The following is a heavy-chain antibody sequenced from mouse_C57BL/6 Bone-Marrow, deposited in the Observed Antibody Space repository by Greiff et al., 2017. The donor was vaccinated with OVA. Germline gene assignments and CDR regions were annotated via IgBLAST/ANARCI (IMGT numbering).Heavy chain of an antibody. Sequence: EVMLVESGGGLVKPGGSLKLSCAASGFTFSSYAMSWVRQTPEKRLEWVATISDGGSYTYYPDNVKGRFTISRDNAKNNLYLQMSQLKSEDTAMYYCARLGYDYDEGYYFDYWGQGTTLTVSS. CDR3: ARLGYDYDEGYYFDY. CDR2: ISDGGSYT. J-gene: IGHJ2*01. CDR1: GFTFSSYA. D-gene: IGHD2-4*01. V-gene: IGHV5-4*03.